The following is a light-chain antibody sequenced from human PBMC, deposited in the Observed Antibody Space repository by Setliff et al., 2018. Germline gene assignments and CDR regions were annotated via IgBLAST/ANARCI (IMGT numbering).Light chain of an antibody. Sequence: QSALTQPPSASGSPGQSVTISCTGTSCDVGGYNYVSWYQQHPGKAPKLMIYEVSKRPSGVPDRFSGSKSGNTASLTVSGLQAEDEADYYCSSYAGSNNFPDVFGTGTKVTVL. J-gene: IGLJ1*01. CDR3: SSYAGSNNFPDV. V-gene: IGLV2-8*01. CDR2: EVS. CDR1: SCDVGGYNY.